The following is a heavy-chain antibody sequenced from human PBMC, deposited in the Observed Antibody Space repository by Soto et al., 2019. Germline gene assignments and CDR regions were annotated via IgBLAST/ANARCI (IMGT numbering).Heavy chain of an antibody. Sequence: GWLRRACAASGCAVSSYSMHGVRQAPGKGLEWVAAMSFDGNSKYFADSVKGRVKISRDTSKNTWSLEMESLGVEDSALYHCTRGRSMIANDDFEYWGQGTQVTVSS. J-gene: IGHJ4*02. CDR1: GCAVSSYS. D-gene: IGHD2-21*01. CDR2: MSFDGNSK. CDR3: TRGRSMIANDDFEY. V-gene: IGHV3-30-3*01.